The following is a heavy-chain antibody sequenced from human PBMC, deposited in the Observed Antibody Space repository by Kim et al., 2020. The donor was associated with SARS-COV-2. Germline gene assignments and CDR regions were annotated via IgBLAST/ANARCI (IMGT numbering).Heavy chain of an antibody. CDR2: IRSKAYGGTT. J-gene: IGHJ6*02. CDR1: GFTFGDYA. D-gene: IGHD3-3*01. V-gene: IGHV3-49*03. CDR3: TRDPSYDFWSGYNYNYYGMDV. Sequence: GGSLRLSCAGSGFTFGDYAMTWIRQAPGKGLEWVGFIRSKAYGGTTEYAASVKGRFTISRDDSKNIAYLQMNSLKTEDTAVYYCTRDPSYDFWSGYNYNYYGMDVWGQGTTVTVSS.